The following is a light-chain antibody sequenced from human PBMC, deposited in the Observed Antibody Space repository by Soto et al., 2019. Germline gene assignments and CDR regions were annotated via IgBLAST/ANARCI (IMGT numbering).Light chain of an antibody. V-gene: IGLV1-40*01. J-gene: IGLJ2*01. CDR1: SSNIGAGYH. Sequence: QSVLTQPPSISGAPGQRFTISCSGSSSNIGAGYHVHWYQHLPGTAPKLVIYGNNNGNNNRPSGVPDRFSGSKSGTSASLAITGLRAEDEADYYCQSYDTSLRGVVFGGGTKLTVL. CDR2: GNN. CDR3: QSYDTSLRGVV.